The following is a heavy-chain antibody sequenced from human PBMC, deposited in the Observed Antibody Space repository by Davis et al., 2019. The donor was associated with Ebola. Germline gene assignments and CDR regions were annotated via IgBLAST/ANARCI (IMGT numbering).Heavy chain of an antibody. CDR3: ARGIVGAINY. CDR1: GGTFSSYA. V-gene: IGHV1-69*04. J-gene: IGHJ4*02. CDR2: IIPILGIA. D-gene: IGHD1-26*01. Sequence: SVKVSCKASGGTFSSYAISWVRQAPGQGLEWMGRIIPILGIANYAQKFQGRVTMTTDTSTSTAYMELRSLRSDDTAVYYCARGIVGAINYWGQGTLVTVSS.